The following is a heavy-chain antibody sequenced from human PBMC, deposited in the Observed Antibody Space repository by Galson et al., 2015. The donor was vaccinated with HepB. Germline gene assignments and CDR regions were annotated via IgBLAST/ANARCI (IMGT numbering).Heavy chain of an antibody. J-gene: IGHJ6*03. V-gene: IGHV3-15*07. CDR1: GFTFSNAW. Sequence: SLRLSCAASGFTFSNAWMNWVRQAPGKGLEWVGRIKSKTDGGTTDYAAPVKGRFTISRDDSKNTLYLQMNSLKTEDTAVYYCTSEQVPTTIYYYFYYMDVWGKGTTVTVSS. D-gene: IGHD4-17*01. CDR2: IKSKTDGGTT. CDR3: TSEQVPTTIYYYFYYMDV.